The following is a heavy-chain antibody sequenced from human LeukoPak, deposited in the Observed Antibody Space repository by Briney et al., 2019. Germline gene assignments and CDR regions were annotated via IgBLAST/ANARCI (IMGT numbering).Heavy chain of an antibody. CDR3: ARGGTMGNANWFDP. CDR2: IYTSGST. CDR1: GGSISSYY. Sequence: PSETLSLTCTVSGGSISSYYWSWLRQPAGKGLEWIGRIYTSGSTNYNPSLKSRVTMSVDTSKNQFSLKLSSVTAADTAMYYCARGGTMGNANWFDPWGQGTLVTVSS. V-gene: IGHV4-4*07. J-gene: IGHJ5*02. D-gene: IGHD3-16*01.